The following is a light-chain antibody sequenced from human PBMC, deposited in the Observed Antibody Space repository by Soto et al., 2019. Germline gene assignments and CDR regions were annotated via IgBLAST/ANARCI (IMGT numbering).Light chain of an antibody. V-gene: IGLV1-44*01. J-gene: IGLJ3*02. CDR2: SNN. CDR3: AAWDGSLNGGV. Sequence: QSVLTQPPSASGTPGQRVTISCSGSSSNIGRDTVNWYQQLPGMAPKLLIYSNNRRPSGVPDRFSGSKSGTSASLAISGLQFEDEADYYCAAWDGSLNGGVFGGGTKLTVL. CDR1: SSNIGRDT.